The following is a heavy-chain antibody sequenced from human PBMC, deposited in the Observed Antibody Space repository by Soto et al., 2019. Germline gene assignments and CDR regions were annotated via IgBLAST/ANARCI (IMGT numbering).Heavy chain of an antibody. CDR1: GFTFSRYE. CDR3: ARVAYFYDSSGYYSGWFDP. D-gene: IGHD3-22*01. Sequence: PGGTLRLSCAASGFTFSRYEMHWVRQATGKGLEWVSAIGTAGDTYYPGSVKGRFTISRENAKNSLYLQMNSLRAEATAVYYCARVAYFYDSSGYYSGWFDPWGQGTLVTVSS. V-gene: IGHV3-13*01. CDR2: IGTAGDT. J-gene: IGHJ5*02.